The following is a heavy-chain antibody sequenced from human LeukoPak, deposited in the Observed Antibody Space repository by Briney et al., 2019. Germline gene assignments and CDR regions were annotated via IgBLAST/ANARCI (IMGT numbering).Heavy chain of an antibody. D-gene: IGHD6-19*01. J-gene: IGHJ5*02. CDR2: IKQDGSEK. Sequence: PGGSLRLSCAASGFTFSSYWMSWVRQAPGKGLEWVANIKQDGSEKYYVDSVKGRFTISRDNAKNSPYLQMNSLRAEDTAVYYCAREYSSGWLGWFDPWGQGTLVTVSS. CDR3: AREYSSGWLGWFDP. CDR1: GFTFSSYW. V-gene: IGHV3-7*01.